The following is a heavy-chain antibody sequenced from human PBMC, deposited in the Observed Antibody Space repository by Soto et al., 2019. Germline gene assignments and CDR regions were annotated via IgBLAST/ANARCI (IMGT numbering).Heavy chain of an antibody. Sequence: ASVKASCKASGDTFTSSDINWVRQATGQGLEWMGWMNPNSGNTGYAQNFQGRVIMTRNTSISTAYMELSSLRSEDTAVYYCARGLSASGWFDPWGQGTLVTVSS. CDR2: MNPNSGNT. D-gene: IGHD1-26*01. CDR1: GDTFTSSD. J-gene: IGHJ5*02. V-gene: IGHV1-8*01. CDR3: ARGLSASGWFDP.